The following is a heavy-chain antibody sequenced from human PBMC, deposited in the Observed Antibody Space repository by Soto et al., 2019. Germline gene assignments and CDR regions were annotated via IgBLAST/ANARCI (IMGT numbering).Heavy chain of an antibody. CDR1: GGSISSYY. Sequence: PSETLSLTCTVSGGSISSYYWSWIRQPPGKGLEWIGYIYYSGSTNYNPSLKSRVTISVDTSKNQFSLKLSSVTAADTAVYYCARFDYSNYGNGMDVWGQGTTVTVSS. CDR2: IYYSGST. D-gene: IGHD4-4*01. V-gene: IGHV4-59*01. J-gene: IGHJ6*02. CDR3: ARFDYSNYGNGMDV.